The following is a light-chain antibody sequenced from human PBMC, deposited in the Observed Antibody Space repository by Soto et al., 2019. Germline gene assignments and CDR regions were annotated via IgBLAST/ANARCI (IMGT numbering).Light chain of an antibody. CDR1: QSVGTY. CDR3: QHYNSYSEA. CDR2: DAS. V-gene: IGKV3-11*01. J-gene: IGKJ1*01. Sequence: EIVLTQSPATLSLSPGGRAALTCRASQSVGTYLAWYQQKPGQAPRLLIYDASNRASGIPARFSGSGSGTDFTLTISRLEPEDFAVYYCQHYNSYSEAFGQGTKVELK.